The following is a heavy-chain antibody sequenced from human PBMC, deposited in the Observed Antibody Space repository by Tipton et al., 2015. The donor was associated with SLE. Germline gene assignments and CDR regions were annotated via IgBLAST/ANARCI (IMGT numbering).Heavy chain of an antibody. D-gene: IGHD7-27*01. CDR1: DDSISGYY. J-gene: IGHJ4*02. Sequence: TLSLTCTVSDDSISGYYWSWIRQPPGKGLEWIGYIGHSGSTNYNPSLKSRVTISVDTSKNQFSLKLSSVTAADTAVYYCARHEDWGIDYWGQGTLVTVSS. V-gene: IGHV4-59*08. CDR2: IGHSGST. CDR3: ARHEDWGIDY.